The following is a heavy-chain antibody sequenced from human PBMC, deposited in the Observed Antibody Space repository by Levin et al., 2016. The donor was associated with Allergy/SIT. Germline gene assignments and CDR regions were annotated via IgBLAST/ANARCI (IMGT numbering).Heavy chain of an antibody. J-gene: IGHJ6*02. CDR3: ARDGQSSAPYTMDV. D-gene: IGHD6-19*01. CDR1: GFTFSSHA. V-gene: IGHV3-33*01. CDR2: IWSGGTYK. Sequence: GESLKISCAASGFTFSSHAMHWVRQAPGKGLEWLAQIWSGGTYKYYIGSVKGRFTISRDDSKSTLYLQMDSLRGEDTAMYYCARDGQSSAPYTMDVWGQGTTVTVSS.